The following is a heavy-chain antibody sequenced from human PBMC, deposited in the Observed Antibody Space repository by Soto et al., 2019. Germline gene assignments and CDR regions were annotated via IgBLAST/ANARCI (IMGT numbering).Heavy chain of an antibody. Sequence: EVQLVESGGGLVQPGGSLRLSCAASGFTFSNYWMYWVGQAPGKGLEWVSRINSDGSVSSHADSVRGRLTISRDNVKNTLYLHMDSLTAEDTAVYFCARGDCVGGTCYSLAGSFYYYMDVWGKGTTVTVFS. V-gene: IGHV3-74*02. CDR3: ARGDCVGGTCYSLAGSFYYYMDV. CDR2: INSDGSVS. CDR1: GFTFSNYW. D-gene: IGHD2-15*01. J-gene: IGHJ6*03.